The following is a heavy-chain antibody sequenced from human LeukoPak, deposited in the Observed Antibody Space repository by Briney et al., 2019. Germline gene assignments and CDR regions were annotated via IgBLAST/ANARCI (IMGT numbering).Heavy chain of an antibody. V-gene: IGHV3-73*01. Sequence: GGSLRLSCAASGFTFSGSAMHWVRQASGKGLEWVGRIRSKANSYATAYAASVKGRFTISRDDSKNTAYLQMNSPKTEDTAVYYCTGRPNSGSYRYWGQGTLVTVSS. CDR2: IRSKANSYAT. J-gene: IGHJ4*02. D-gene: IGHD1-26*01. CDR1: GFTFSGSA. CDR3: TGRPNSGSYRY.